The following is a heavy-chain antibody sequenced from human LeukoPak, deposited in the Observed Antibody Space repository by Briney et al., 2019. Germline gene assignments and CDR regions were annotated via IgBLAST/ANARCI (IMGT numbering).Heavy chain of an antibody. CDR3: AKGSGINHYHWIDP. CDR2: ISGGGDNT. V-gene: IGHV3-23*01. D-gene: IGHD1-14*01. Sequence: GGSLRLSCAASGFIFSSYWMNWVRHAPGKGLEWVSGISGGGDNTYYADSVKGRFTISRDNSKNTLYLQMDSLRAEDTALYYCAKGSGINHYHWIDPWGQGTLVTVSS. J-gene: IGHJ5*02. CDR1: GFIFSSYW.